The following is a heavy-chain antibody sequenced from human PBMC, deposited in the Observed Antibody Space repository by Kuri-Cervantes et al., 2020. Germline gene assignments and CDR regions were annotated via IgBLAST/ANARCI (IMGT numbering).Heavy chain of an antibody. J-gene: IGHJ1*01. CDR2: ISYDGSNK. Sequence: GESLKISCAASGFTFSSYAMHWVRQALGKGLEWVAVISYDGSNKYYADSVKGRFTISRDNSKNTLYLQMNSLRAEDTAVYYCARDIGYQAAPVFQHWGQGTLVTVSS. CDR1: GFTFSSYA. D-gene: IGHD3-22*01. CDR3: ARDIGYQAAPVFQH. V-gene: IGHV3-30*01.